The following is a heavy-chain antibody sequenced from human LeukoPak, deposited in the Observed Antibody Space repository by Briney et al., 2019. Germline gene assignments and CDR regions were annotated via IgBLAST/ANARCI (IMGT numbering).Heavy chain of an antibody. CDR1: GFTFSSYS. CDR2: ISSSSSYI. D-gene: IGHD3-22*01. Sequence: PGGSLRLSCAASGFTFSSYSMNWVRQAPGKGLEWVSSISSSSSYIYYADSVKGRFTISRDNAMNSLYLQMNSLRAEDTAVYYCARFGSGYYQFDYWGQGTLVTVSS. CDR3: ARFGSGYYQFDY. V-gene: IGHV3-21*01. J-gene: IGHJ4*02.